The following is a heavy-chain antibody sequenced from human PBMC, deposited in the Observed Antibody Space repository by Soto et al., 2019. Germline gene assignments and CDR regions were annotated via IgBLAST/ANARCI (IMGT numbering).Heavy chain of an antibody. CDR2: IIPILGIA. V-gene: IGHV1-69*02. CDR3: QCSLHPYSSGWYSHFSWFDP. CDR1: GGTFSSYT. D-gene: IGHD6-19*01. Sequence: QVQLVQSGAEVKKPGSSVKVSCKASGGTFSSYTISWVRQAPGQGLEWMGRIIPILGIANYAQKFQGRVTITADKSTSTAYMELSSLRSEETAVYYCQCSLHPYSSGWYSHFSWFDPWGQGTLVTVSS. J-gene: IGHJ5*02.